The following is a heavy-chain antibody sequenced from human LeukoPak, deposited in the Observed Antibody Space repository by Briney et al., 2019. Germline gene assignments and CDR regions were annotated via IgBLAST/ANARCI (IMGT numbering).Heavy chain of an antibody. J-gene: IGHJ4*02. V-gene: IGHV4-34*01. D-gene: IGHD3-22*01. Sequence: SETLSLTCAVYGGSFSGYYWSWIRQPPGKGLEWIGEINHSGSTNYNPSLKSRVTISVDTSKNQFSLKLSSVTAADTAVYYCASTRRLGYYDSSGYYAPFDYWGQGTLVTVSS. CDR1: GGSFSGYY. CDR3: ASTRRLGYYDSSGYYAPFDY. CDR2: INHSGST.